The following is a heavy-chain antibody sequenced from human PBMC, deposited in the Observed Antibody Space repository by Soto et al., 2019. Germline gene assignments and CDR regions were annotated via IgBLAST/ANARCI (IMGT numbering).Heavy chain of an antibody. V-gene: IGHV3-74*01. CDR2: INSEGRNT. J-gene: IGHJ4*02. CDR1: GFTFTTYW. D-gene: IGHD5-18*01. Sequence: EVQLVESGGGLVQPGGSLRLSCAASGFTFTTYWMHWVRQAPGKGLEWVSRINSEGRNTNYADSVKGRFTFSRDNAKNTVYLAMNRLRVEDTAVSYCARDAYSYGYFGTWGQGAVVTVSS. CDR3: ARDAYSYGYFGT.